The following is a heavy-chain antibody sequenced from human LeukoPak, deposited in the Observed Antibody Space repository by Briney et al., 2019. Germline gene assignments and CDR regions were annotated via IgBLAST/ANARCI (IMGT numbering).Heavy chain of an antibody. J-gene: IGHJ4*02. CDR3: ARDQIGSW. D-gene: IGHD6-13*01. CDR2: ISGSSSHI. V-gene: IGHV3-11*06. Sequence: GGSLRLSRAASGFTFSDYYMSWIRQAPGKGLEWISYISGSSSHINYADSVKGRFTISRDNAKKSVYLQMDSLRVEDTAVYYCARDQIGSWWGQGTLVIVSS. CDR1: GFTFSDYY.